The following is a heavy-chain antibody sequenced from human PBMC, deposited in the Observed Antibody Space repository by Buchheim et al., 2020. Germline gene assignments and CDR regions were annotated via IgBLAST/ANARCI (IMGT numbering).Heavy chain of an antibody. CDR2: ISGSGGST. J-gene: IGHJ6*02. V-gene: IGHV3-23*01. D-gene: IGHD1-26*01. CDR1: GFTFSSYA. CDR3: AKSSTRTHYYYYYGMDV. Sequence: EVQLLESGGGLVQPGGSLRLSCAASGFTFSSYAMSWVRQAPGKGLEWVSAISGSGGSTYYADSVKGRFTISRDNAKNSLYLQMNSLRAEDTAVYYCAKSSTRTHYYYYYGMDVWGQGTT.